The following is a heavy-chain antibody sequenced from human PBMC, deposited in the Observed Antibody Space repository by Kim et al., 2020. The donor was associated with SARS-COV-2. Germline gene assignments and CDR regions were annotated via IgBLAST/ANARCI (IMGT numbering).Heavy chain of an antibody. Sequence: ASVKVSCKASGYTFTDYAMNWVRQAPGQGLEWMGWINTNTGNPTYAQGFTGRFGFSLDTSASTAYLQISSLKAEDTAVYYCARDLNSGYSRLDACGIWGQGTMVTVSS. CDR1: GYTFTDYA. CDR2: INTNTGNP. CDR3: ARDLNSGYSRLDACGI. J-gene: IGHJ3*02. V-gene: IGHV7-4-1*02. D-gene: IGHD3-22*01.